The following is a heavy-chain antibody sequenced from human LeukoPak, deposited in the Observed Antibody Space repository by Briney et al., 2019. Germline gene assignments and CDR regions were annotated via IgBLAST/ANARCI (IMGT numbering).Heavy chain of an antibody. CDR2: INHTGST. Sequence: SETLSLTCAVYGGSFSGYYWSWIRQPPGKGLEWIGEINHTGSTKYNPSLKSRATISVDTSKNQFSLKLSSVTAADTAVYYCARFFWSGYYVDYWGQGTLVTVSS. V-gene: IGHV4-34*01. CDR3: ARFFWSGYYVDY. J-gene: IGHJ4*02. D-gene: IGHD3-3*01. CDR1: GGSFSGYY.